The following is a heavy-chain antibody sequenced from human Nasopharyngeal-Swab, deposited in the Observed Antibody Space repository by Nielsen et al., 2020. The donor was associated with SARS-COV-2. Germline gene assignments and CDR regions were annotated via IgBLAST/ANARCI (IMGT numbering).Heavy chain of an antibody. J-gene: IGHJ4*02. Sequence: GGSLRLSCVASGFSFRTYGMSWVRQAPGKGLEWVSGITWNSGTGYADSVKGRFTISRDNARNSLYLQMNSLTTDDTALYYCTKGRADYSNPSFDNWGQGTLVTVSS. D-gene: IGHD4-11*01. CDR3: TKGRADYSNPSFDN. V-gene: IGHV3-9*01. CDR2: ITWNSGT. CDR1: GFSFRTYG.